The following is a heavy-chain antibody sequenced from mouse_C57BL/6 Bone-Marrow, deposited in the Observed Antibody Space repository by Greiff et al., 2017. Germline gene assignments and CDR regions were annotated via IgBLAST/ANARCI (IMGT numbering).Heavy chain of an antibody. CDR3: ARSYGYDGYYFDD. CDR1: GYAFTNYL. J-gene: IGHJ2*01. CDR2: INPGSGGT. D-gene: IGHD2-2*01. Sequence: QVQLQQSGAELVRPGTSVKVSCKASGYAFTNYLIEWVKQRPGQGLEWIGVINPGSGGTNYNEKFKGKATLTADKSSSTAYMQLSRLTSEDSAVYFCARSYGYDGYYFDDWGQGTTLTVSS. V-gene: IGHV1-54*01.